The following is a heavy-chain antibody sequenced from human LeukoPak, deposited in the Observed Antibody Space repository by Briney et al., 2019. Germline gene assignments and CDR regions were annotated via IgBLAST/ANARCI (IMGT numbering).Heavy chain of an antibody. CDR2: ISGSGGST. Sequence: PGGSLRLSCAASGFTFSSYAMSWVRQAPGKGLEWVSAISGSGGSTYYADSWKGRFTISRDNSKNTLYLQMNSLRAEDTAVYYCAKCLGRMVRGVTNDYWGQGTLVTVSS. CDR1: GFTFSSYA. D-gene: IGHD3-10*01. J-gene: IGHJ4*02. V-gene: IGHV3-23*01. CDR3: AKCLGRMVRGVTNDY.